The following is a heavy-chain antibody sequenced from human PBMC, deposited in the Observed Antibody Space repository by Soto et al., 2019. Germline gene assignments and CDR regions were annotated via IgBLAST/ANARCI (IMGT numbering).Heavy chain of an antibody. CDR2: INPSGGST. Sequence: ASVKVSCKASGYTFTSYYMHWVRQAPGQGLEWMGIINPSGGSTSYAQKFQGRVTMTRDTSTSTVYMELSSLRSEDTAVYYCARDPRERHIVGATAYFDYWGQGTLVTVSS. V-gene: IGHV1-46*01. CDR3: ARDPRERHIVGATAYFDY. CDR1: GYTFTSYY. D-gene: IGHD1-26*01. J-gene: IGHJ4*02.